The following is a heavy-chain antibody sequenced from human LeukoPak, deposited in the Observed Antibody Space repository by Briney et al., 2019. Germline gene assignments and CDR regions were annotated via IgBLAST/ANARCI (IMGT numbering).Heavy chain of an antibody. J-gene: IGHJ4*02. V-gene: IGHV4-34*09. Sequence: SETLSLTCAVYGGSFSGYYWSWIRQPPGKGLEWIGEINHSGSTYYNPSLKSRVTISVDTSKNQFSLKLSSVTAADTAVYYCASRNYYDSSGYSLHWGQGTLVTVSS. CDR1: GGSFSGYY. CDR2: INHSGST. D-gene: IGHD3-22*01. CDR3: ASRNYYDSSGYSLH.